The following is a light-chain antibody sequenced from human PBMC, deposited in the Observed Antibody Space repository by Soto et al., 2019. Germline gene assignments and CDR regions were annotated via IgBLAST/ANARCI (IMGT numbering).Light chain of an antibody. CDR2: LNNDGSH. CDR1: SGYSSFA. J-gene: IGLJ2*01. Sequence: QLVLTQSPSASASLGASVKLTCTLSSGYSSFAIAWHQQQPQKGPRYLMDLNNDGSHTKGDGIPDRFSGSSSGAERYLIISSLQSEDEADYYCQTWGTGFQVFGGGTKVTVL. V-gene: IGLV4-69*01. CDR3: QTWGTGFQV.